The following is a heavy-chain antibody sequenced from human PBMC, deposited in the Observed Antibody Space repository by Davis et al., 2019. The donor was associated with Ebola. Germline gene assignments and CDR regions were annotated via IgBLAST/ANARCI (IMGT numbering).Heavy chain of an antibody. CDR2: IYSGDNT. Sequence: GESLKISCAASGFPVRDNYMNWVRQAPGKGLEWVSLIYSGDNTYYADSVKGRFTISRDSSKNTLYLQMHSLRAEDTAVYYCARAQFPTTSDHWGQGTLVTVSS. CDR1: GFPVRDNY. CDR3: ARAQFPTTSDH. J-gene: IGHJ4*02. V-gene: IGHV3-53*01. D-gene: IGHD1-1*01.